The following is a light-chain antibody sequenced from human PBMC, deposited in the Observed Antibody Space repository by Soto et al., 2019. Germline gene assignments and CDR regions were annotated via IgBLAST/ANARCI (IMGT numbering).Light chain of an antibody. J-gene: IGLJ1*01. V-gene: IGLV1-40*01. CDR3: VSWDDSLSGLV. Sequence: QSVLTQPPSVSGAPGQRVTISCTGSGSNIGAGYDVHWYQHRRGTAPKLLFFGDSHRPSGVPVRFSGSKSGTSASLAISGLRSEEEGDYSCVSWDDSLSGLVFGTGTKVTVL. CDR1: GSNIGAGYD. CDR2: GDS.